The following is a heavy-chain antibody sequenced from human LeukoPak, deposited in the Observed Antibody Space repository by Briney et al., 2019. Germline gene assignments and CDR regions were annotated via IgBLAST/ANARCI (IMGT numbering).Heavy chain of an antibody. V-gene: IGHV3-7*01. D-gene: IGHD1-26*01. J-gene: IGHJ4*02. CDR2: IKQDGSEK. CDR3: ARITWELLGFGHYFDY. Sequence: PGGSLRLSCAASGFTFSSYWMTWVRQAPGKGLEWVANIKQDGSEKYYVDSVKGRFTISRDNAKNSLYLQMNSLRAEDTAVYYCARITWELLGFGHYFDYWGQGTLVTVSS. CDR1: GFTFSSYW.